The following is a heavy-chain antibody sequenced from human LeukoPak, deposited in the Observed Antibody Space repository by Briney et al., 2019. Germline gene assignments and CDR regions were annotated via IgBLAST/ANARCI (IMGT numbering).Heavy chain of an antibody. V-gene: IGHV1-18*01. CDR3: ARDDAYFGYDSSGHYSGY. D-gene: IGHD3-22*01. CDR1: GYTFTSYG. CDR2: ISAYNGNT. Sequence: ASVKVSCKASGYTFTSYGISCVRQAPGQGLEWMGWISAYNGNTNYAQKLQGRVTMTTDTSTSTAYMELRGLRSDDTAVYYCARDDAYFGYDSSGHYSGYWGQGTLVTVSS. J-gene: IGHJ4*02.